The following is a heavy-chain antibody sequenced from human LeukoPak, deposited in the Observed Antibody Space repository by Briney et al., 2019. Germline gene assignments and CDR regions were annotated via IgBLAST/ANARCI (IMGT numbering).Heavy chain of an antibody. D-gene: IGHD1-26*01. V-gene: IGHV1-3*03. CDR3: AREGAYIGGSYPFDY. Sequence: ASVKVSCKASGYTFSSYAMHWVRQAPGQRLEWMGWINAGNGNTKFSHEFQGRVTITRDTSASTAYMELNSLRSEDMAVYYCAREGAYIGGSYPFDYWGQGTLVTVSS. J-gene: IGHJ4*02. CDR1: GYTFSSYA. CDR2: INAGNGNT.